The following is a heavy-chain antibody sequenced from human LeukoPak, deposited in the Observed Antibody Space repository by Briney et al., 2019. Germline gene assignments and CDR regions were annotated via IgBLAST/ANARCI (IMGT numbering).Heavy chain of an antibody. CDR2: IKQDGTEE. V-gene: IGHV3-7*01. D-gene: IGHD2-8*01. CDR1: GLTFSSYW. Sequence: GGSLRLSCAASGLTFSSYWMSWVRQAPGKGLEWVANIKQDGTEEYYVDSVKGRFTISRDNAKNSLYLQMNSLRVEDTAVYYCASEYCINGVCYTPGPSYYWGQGTLVTVSS. J-gene: IGHJ4*02. CDR3: ASEYCINGVCYTPGPSYY.